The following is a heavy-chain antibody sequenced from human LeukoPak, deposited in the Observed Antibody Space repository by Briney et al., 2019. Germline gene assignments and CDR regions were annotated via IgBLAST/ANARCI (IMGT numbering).Heavy chain of an antibody. CDR3: ARAGDGDPYFDY. Sequence: SQTLSLTCTVSGGSISSGGYYWSWIRQPPGKGLEWIGYIYYSGSTYYNPSLKSRVTISVDTSKNQFSLKLSSVTAADTAVYYCARAGDGDPYFDYWGQGALVTVSS. V-gene: IGHV4-30-4*01. J-gene: IGHJ4*02. CDR2: IYYSGST. CDR1: GGSISSGGYY. D-gene: IGHD4-17*01.